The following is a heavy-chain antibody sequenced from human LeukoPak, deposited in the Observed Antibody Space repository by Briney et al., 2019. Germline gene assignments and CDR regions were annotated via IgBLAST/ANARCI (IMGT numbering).Heavy chain of an antibody. D-gene: IGHD1-14*01. CDR1: GYSFASNW. CDR2: IYPGESDT. V-gene: IGHV5-51*01. CDR3: ARHSSTDEGYYYYGMDV. J-gene: IGHJ6*02. Sequence: GESLKISCKGSGYSFASNWIGWARQMPGKGLEWMGIIYPGESDTRYSSSFQGQVTISADKSISTAYLQWSSLKASDTAMYYCARHSSTDEGYYYYGMDVWGQGTTVTVSS.